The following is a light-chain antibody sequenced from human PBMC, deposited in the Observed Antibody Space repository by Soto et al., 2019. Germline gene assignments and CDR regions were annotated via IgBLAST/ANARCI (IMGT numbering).Light chain of an antibody. V-gene: IGKV2D-29*02. CDR3: MQSMQLPSIT. J-gene: IGKJ5*01. CDR1: QSLLHCDGKIY. CDR2: EVS. Sequence: DIVMTQTPLSLSVTPGQPASISCKSNQSLLHCDGKIYVYWYLQKPGQSPQLLIYEVSKRFSGVPDRFSGSGSGTDFTLKISRVEAEDVGVYYCMQSMQLPSITFGQGTRLEIK.